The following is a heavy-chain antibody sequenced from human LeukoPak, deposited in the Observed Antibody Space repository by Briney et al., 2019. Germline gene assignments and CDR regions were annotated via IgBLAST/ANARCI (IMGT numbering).Heavy chain of an antibody. Sequence: GGSLRLSCAASGFTFSSYGMHWVRQAPGKGLEWVAVIWYDGSNKYYADSVKGRFTISRDNSKNTLYLQMNSLRAEDTAVYYCARDGYCSSTSCPPYFDLWGRGTLVTVSS. D-gene: IGHD2-2*03. CDR2: IWYDGSNK. V-gene: IGHV3-33*01. CDR1: GFTFSSYG. J-gene: IGHJ2*01. CDR3: ARDGYCSSTSCPPYFDL.